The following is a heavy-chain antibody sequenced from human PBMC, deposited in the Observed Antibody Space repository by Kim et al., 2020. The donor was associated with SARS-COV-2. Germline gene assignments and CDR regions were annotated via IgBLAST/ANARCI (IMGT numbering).Heavy chain of an antibody. CDR2: ISDEGSNK. CDR3: AKDSESLWSGYAAFDS. D-gene: IGHD3-3*01. V-gene: IGHV3-30*06. J-gene: IGHJ4*02. CDR1: GFTFSSYG. Sequence: GGSLRLSCAASGFTFSSYGVPWVRQAPGKGLEWVAVISDEGSNKYYADSVKGRFTIYRDNFKNWLYLQMNSLRADDTAVYYCAKDSESLWSGYAAFDSWSQGTLVTFSS.